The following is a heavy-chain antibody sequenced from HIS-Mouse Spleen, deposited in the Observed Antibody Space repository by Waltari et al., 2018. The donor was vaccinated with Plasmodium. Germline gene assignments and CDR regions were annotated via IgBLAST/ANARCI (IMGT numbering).Heavy chain of an antibody. D-gene: IGHD6-6*01. CDR2: IYSGGST. V-gene: IGHV3-53*01. CDR3: ARGMKSSSSAFDI. J-gene: IGHJ3*02. CDR1: GFTVSSNY. Sequence: EVQLVESGGGLIQPGGSLRLSCAASGFTVSSNYMSWVRQAPGKGLAWVSVIYSGGSTYYADSVKGRFTISRDNSKNTLYLQMNSLRAEDTAVYYCARGMKSSSSAFDIWGQGTMVTVSS.